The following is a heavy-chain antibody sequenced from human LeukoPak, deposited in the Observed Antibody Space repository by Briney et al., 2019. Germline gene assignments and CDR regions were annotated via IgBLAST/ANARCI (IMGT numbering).Heavy chain of an antibody. D-gene: IGHD5-24*01. CDR2: IYYSGST. CDR3: ARSREVRALGYYYYMDV. CDR1: GGSISSYY. Sequence: PSETLSLTCTVSGGSISSYYWSWIRQPPGKGLEWIGYIYYSGSTNYNPSLTSRVTISVDTSKNQFSLKLSSVTAADTAVYYCARSREVRALGYYYYMDVWGKGTTVTVSS. V-gene: IGHV4-59*01. J-gene: IGHJ6*03.